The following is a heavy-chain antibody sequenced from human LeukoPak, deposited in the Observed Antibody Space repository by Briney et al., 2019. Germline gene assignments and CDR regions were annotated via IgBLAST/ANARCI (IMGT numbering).Heavy chain of an antibody. J-gene: IGHJ6*02. CDR2: IYTSGST. V-gene: IGHV4-61*02. D-gene: IGHD6-13*01. CDR3: ARAPYSSTPYYYGMDV. Sequence: KPSQTLSLTCTVSGGSISSGSYYWSWIRQPAGKGLEWIGRIYTSGSTNYNPSLKSRVTISVDTSKNQFSLKLSSVTAADTAVYYCARAPYSSTPYYYGMDVWGQGTRSPSP. CDR1: GGSISSGSYY.